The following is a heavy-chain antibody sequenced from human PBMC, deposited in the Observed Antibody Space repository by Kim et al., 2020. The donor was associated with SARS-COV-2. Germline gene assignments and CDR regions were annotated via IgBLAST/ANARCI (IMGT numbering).Heavy chain of an antibody. J-gene: IGHJ6*02. V-gene: IGHV1-46*01. CDR2: INPSGGST. CDR3: AREAQNYYYGSGSQEAYGMDV. CDR1: GYTFTSYY. D-gene: IGHD3-10*01. Sequence: ASVKVSCKASGYTFTSYYMHWVRQAPGQGLEWMGIINPSGGSTSYAQKFQGRVTMTRDTSTSTVYMELSSLRSEDTAVYYCAREAQNYYYGSGSQEAYGMDVWGQGTTVTVSS.